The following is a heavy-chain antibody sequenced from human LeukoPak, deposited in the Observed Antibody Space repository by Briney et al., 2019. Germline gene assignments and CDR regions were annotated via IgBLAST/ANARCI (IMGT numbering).Heavy chain of an antibody. Sequence: SETLSLTCAVYGGSFSGYYWSWIRQPPGKGLEWIGEINHSGSTNYNPSPKSRGTTLVATSKNQFSLKPSSVTAAGTAVYYCARGPSVRSSCHCEDIVVVVAAPDFDLWGRGTLVTVSS. CDR3: ARGPSVRSSCHCEDIVVVVAAPDFDL. J-gene: IGHJ2*01. D-gene: IGHD2-15*01. CDR2: INHSGST. CDR1: GGSFSGYY. V-gene: IGHV4-34*01.